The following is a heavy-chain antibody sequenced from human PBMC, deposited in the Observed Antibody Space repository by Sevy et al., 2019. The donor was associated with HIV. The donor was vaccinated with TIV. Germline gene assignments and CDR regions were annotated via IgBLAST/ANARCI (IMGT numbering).Heavy chain of an antibody. CDR2: IRTSNRET. CDR1: GYIFTNYP. CDR3: ARDSGGSGHYYLDYFDY. J-gene: IGHJ4*02. Sequence: ASVKVSCKASGYIFTNYPICWVRQAPGQGLEWMGCIRTSNRETKYTQKLQGRAIMTTDTSTSTVYMDLRILRSDDTAVYYCARDSGGSGHYYLDYFDYWGQRTLVTVSS. V-gene: IGHV1-18*01. D-gene: IGHD3-22*01.